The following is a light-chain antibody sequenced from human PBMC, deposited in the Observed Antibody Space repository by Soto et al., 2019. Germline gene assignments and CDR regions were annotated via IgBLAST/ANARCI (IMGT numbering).Light chain of an antibody. V-gene: IGKV3-11*01. J-gene: IGKJ5*01. Sequence: EIVLTQSPATLSLSPGERATLSCRASQSVSSYLAWYQQKPGQAPTLLIYDASNRATGIPARFSGSGSGTDFTLTISSLEPEDFAVYYCKQRSNWQLITFGQGTRLEIK. CDR3: KQRSNWQLIT. CDR1: QSVSSY. CDR2: DAS.